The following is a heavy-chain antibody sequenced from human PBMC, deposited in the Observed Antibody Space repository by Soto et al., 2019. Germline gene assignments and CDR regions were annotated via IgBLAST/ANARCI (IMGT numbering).Heavy chain of an antibody. Sequence: EVQLVESGGGLVQPGGSLRLSCVASGFTFSNYWMYWVRQAPGEGLGWVSRINSDGSVSSYAGSVKGRLTISRDNVKNTLYLQMDSLRAEDTAVYYCARGDCVGGTCYSLAGSFYYYMDVWGKGTTVTVFS. CDR1: GFTFSNYW. CDR3: ARGDCVGGTCYSLAGSFYYYMDV. J-gene: IGHJ6*03. CDR2: INSDGSVS. V-gene: IGHV3-74*01. D-gene: IGHD2-15*01.